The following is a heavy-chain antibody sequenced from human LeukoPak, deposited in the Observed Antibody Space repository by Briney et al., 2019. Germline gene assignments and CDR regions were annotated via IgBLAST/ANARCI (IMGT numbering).Heavy chain of an antibody. J-gene: IGHJ3*02. CDR3: ARGQRPSCSSTSCYTHQAFDI. V-gene: IGHV4-34*01. D-gene: IGHD2-2*02. CDR2: INHSGST. CDR1: GGSFSGYY. Sequence: PSETLSLTCAVYGGSFSGYYWSWIRQPPGKGLEWIGEINHSGSTNYNPSLKSRVTISVDTSKNQFSLKLSSVTAADTAVYYCARGQRPSCSSTSCYTHQAFDIWGQGTMVTVSS.